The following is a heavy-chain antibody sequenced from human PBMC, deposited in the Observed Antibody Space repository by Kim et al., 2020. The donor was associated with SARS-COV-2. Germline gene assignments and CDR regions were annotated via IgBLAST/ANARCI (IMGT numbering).Heavy chain of an antibody. CDR3: ARDGGLSRAAAGAYYYYGMDV. J-gene: IGHJ6*02. V-gene: IGHV3-21*01. D-gene: IGHD6-13*01. CDR2: ISSSSSYI. Sequence: GGSLRLSCAASGFTFSSYSMNWVRQAPGKGLEWVSSISSSSSYIYYADSVKGRFTISRDNAKNSLYLQMNSLRAEDTAVYYCARDGGLSRAAAGAYYYYGMDVWGQGTTVTVSS. CDR1: GFTFSSYS.